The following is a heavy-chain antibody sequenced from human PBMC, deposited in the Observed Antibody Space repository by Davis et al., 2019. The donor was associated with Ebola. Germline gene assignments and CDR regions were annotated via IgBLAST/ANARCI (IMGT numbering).Heavy chain of an antibody. CDR2: IYYSGST. CDR1: GGSISSHY. Sequence: SETLSLTCTVSGGSISSHYWSWIRQPPGKGLEWIGYIYYSGSTDYNSSLKSRVTISADTSKNQFSLKLSSVTAADTAVYFCAKAYDSSGYAWFGPWGQGTLVTVSS. D-gene: IGHD3-22*01. CDR3: AKAYDSSGYAWFGP. V-gene: IGHV4-59*08. J-gene: IGHJ5*02.